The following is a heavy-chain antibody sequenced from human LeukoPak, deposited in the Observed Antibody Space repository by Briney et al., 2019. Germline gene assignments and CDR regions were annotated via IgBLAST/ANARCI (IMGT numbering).Heavy chain of an antibody. CDR1: GFTSSTYA. CDR2: ISGSGGGT. CDR3: AKHNGRYRNNYFDY. D-gene: IGHD3-16*02. J-gene: IGHJ4*02. V-gene: IGHV3-23*01. Sequence: GGSLRLSCAASGFTSSTYAMSWVRQTPEKGLEWVSTISGSGGGTYYADSVKGRFTISRDDSRNTLYLQMKSLRAEDTAVYYCAKHNGRYRNNYFDYWGQGALVTVSS.